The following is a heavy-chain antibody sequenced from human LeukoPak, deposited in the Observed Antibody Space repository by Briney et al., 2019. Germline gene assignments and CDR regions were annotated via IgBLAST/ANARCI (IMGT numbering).Heavy chain of an antibody. CDR3: ARGTRYVKQWLVLLKPNWFDP. J-gene: IGHJ5*02. CDR2: INTNTGNP. D-gene: IGHD6-19*01. Sequence: GASVKVSCKASGYTFTSYAMNWVRQAPGQGLEWMGWINTNTGNPTYAQGFTGRFVFSLDTSVSTAYLQISSLKAEDTAVYYCARGTRYVKQWLVLLKPNWFDPWGQGTLVTVSS. CDR1: GYTFTSYA. V-gene: IGHV7-4-1*02.